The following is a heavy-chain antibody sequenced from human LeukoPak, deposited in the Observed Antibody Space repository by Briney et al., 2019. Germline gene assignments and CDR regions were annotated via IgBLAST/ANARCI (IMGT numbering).Heavy chain of an antibody. CDR3: ARRIRLGYCTNGVCPYYFDY. J-gene: IGHJ4*02. CDR1: GYTFTSYY. D-gene: IGHD2-8*01. Sequence: GASVKVSCKASGYTFTSYYMHWVRQAPGQGLEWMGIINPSGGSTSYAQKFQGRVTMTRDTSTSTVYMELSSLRSEDTAVYYCARRIRLGYCTNGVCPYYFDYWGQGTLVTVSS. CDR2: INPSGGST. V-gene: IGHV1-46*01.